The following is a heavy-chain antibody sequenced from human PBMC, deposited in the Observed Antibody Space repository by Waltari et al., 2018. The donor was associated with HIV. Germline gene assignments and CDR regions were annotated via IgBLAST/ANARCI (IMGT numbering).Heavy chain of an antibody. D-gene: IGHD1-7*01. J-gene: IGHJ6*02. Sequence: QVQLVESGGGVVQPGRSLRLSCAASGFTFSSYGMHWVRQAPGKGLGGGAVIWYDGSNKYYADSVKGRFTISRDNSKNTLYLQMNSLRAEDTAVYYCARDQTGTTYGYYYYGMDVWGQGTTVTVSS. CDR1: GFTFSSYG. V-gene: IGHV3-33*01. CDR2: IWYDGSNK. CDR3: ARDQTGTTYGYYYYGMDV.